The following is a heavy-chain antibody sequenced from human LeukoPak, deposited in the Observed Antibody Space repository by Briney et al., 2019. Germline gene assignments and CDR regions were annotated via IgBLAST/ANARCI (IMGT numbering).Heavy chain of an antibody. D-gene: IGHD2-15*01. CDR1: GFTFSSYS. CDR2: ITWNGGSA. CDR3: VRGGGSIRHSYYYYVDV. Sequence: GGSLRLSCAASGFTFSSYSMSWVRQAPGQGPEWVSGITWNGGSADYAASVKGRFTISRDNARNSLYLQMNSLRDEDTALYYCVRGGGSIRHSYYYYVDVWGKGTSVTVSS. V-gene: IGHV3-20*04. J-gene: IGHJ6*03.